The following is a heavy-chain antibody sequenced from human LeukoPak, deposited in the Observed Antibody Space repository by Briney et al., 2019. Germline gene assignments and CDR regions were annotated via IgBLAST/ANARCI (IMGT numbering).Heavy chain of an antibody. CDR3: VKDLISGPRGWYFDL. Sequence: PGGSLRLSCAASGVNFDNYVIHWVRQAPGKGLEWVSGISWDSGSIGYADSVKGRFTISRDNANNSLFLQMNSLRADDTALYYCVKDLISGPRGWYFDLWGRGTLVTVSS. CDR1: GVNFDNYV. V-gene: IGHV3-9*01. J-gene: IGHJ2*01. CDR2: ISWDSGSI. D-gene: IGHD3/OR15-3a*01.